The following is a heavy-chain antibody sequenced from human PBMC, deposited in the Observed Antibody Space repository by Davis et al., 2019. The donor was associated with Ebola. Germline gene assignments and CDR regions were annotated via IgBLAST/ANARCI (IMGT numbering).Heavy chain of an antibody. CDR1: GFTFSGSA. D-gene: IGHD4-17*01. CDR3: TTTTVTTGSDY. V-gene: IGHV3-73*01. CDR2: IRSKANSYAT. J-gene: IGHJ4*02. Sequence: GESLKISCAASGFTFSGSAMHWVRQASGKGLEWVGRIRSKANSYATAYAASVKGRFTISRDDSKNTAYLQMNSLKTEDTAVYYCTTTTVTTGSDYWGQGTLVTVSS.